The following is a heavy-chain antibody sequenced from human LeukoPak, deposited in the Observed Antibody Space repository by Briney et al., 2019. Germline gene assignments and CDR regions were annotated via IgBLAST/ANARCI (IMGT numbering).Heavy chain of an antibody. CDR2: INPNSGGT. CDR3: ARGPDYSNYVYYYYYMDV. CDR1: GYTFTGYY. D-gene: IGHD4-11*01. Sequence: ASVKVSCKASGYTFTGYYMHWVRQAPGQGLEWMGWINPNSGGTNYAQKFQGRVTMTRDTSINTAYMELSRLRSDDTAVYYCARGPDYSNYVYYYYYMDVWGKGTTVTVSS. V-gene: IGHV1-2*02. J-gene: IGHJ6*03.